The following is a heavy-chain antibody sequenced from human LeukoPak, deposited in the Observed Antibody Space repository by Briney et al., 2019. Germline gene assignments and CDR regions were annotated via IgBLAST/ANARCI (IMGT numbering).Heavy chain of an antibody. CDR2: INHSGST. Sequence: SETLSLTCAVYGGSFSGYYWSWIRQPPGKGLEWIGEINHSGSTNYNPSLKSRVTISVDTSKNQFSLKLSSVTAADTAVYYCARPSEGSGYDSIVYDYWGQGTLVTVSS. J-gene: IGHJ4*02. D-gene: IGHD5-12*01. V-gene: IGHV4-34*01. CDR3: ARPSEGSGYDSIVYDY. CDR1: GGSFSGYY.